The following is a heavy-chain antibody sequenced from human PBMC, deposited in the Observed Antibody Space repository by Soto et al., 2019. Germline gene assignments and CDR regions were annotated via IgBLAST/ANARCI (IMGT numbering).Heavy chain of an antibody. V-gene: IGHV3-7*03. CDR1: GFPFSSYW. Sequence: PGGSLRLSCAASGFPFSSYWMSWVRQAPWKGLEWVANIKQDGSEKYYVDSVKGRFTISRDNAKNTLYLQMNSLRAEDTAVYYCAKVSGGSSSWYGYYYYYGMDAWGQGTMVTVSS. D-gene: IGHD6-13*01. CDR2: IKQDGSEK. J-gene: IGHJ6*02. CDR3: AKVSGGSSSWYGYYYYYGMDA.